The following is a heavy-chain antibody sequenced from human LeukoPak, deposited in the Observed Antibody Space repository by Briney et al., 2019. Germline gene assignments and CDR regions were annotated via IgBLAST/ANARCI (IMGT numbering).Heavy chain of an antibody. Sequence: GGSLRLSCAASGFTFSSYAMHWVRQAPGKGLEWVAVISYDGSNKYYADSVKGRFTISRDNSKNTLYLQMNSLRAEDTAVYYCARVGGVVPAAMGNWFDPWGQGTLVTVSS. V-gene: IGHV3-30*04. CDR1: GFTFSSYA. D-gene: IGHD2-2*01. CDR3: ARVGGVVPAAMGNWFDP. CDR2: ISYDGSNK. J-gene: IGHJ5*02.